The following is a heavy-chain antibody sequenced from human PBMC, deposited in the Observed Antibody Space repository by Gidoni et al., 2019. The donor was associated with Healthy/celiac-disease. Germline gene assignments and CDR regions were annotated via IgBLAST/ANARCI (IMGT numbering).Heavy chain of an antibody. J-gene: IGHJ4*02. Sequence: QITLKESGPTLVKPTQTLTLTCPFSGFSLSTSGVGVGWIRQPPGKALEWLALIYWDDDKRYSPSLKSRLTITKDTSKNQVVLTMTNMDPVDTATYYCAHNEGYCSGGSCYAFDYWGQGTLVTVSS. CDR2: IYWDDDK. CDR3: AHNEGYCSGGSCYAFDY. D-gene: IGHD2-15*01. V-gene: IGHV2-5*02. CDR1: GFSLSTSGVG.